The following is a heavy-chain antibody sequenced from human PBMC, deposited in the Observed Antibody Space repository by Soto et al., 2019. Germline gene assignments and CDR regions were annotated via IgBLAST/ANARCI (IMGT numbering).Heavy chain of an antibody. Sequence: SETLSLTCAVYGGSFSGYYWSWIRQPPGKGLEWIGEINHSGSTNYNPSLKSRVTISVDTSKNQFSLKLSSVTAADTSVYYCASSGSRTTVTTIDYWGRGTLVTVS. D-gene: IGHD4-17*01. J-gene: IGHJ4*02. CDR3: ASSGSRTTVTTIDY. CDR1: GGSFSGYY. CDR2: INHSGST. V-gene: IGHV4-34*01.